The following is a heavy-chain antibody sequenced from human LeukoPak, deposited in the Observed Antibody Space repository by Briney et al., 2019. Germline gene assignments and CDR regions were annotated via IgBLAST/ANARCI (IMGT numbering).Heavy chain of an antibody. CDR3: ASWNYSGSDY. J-gene: IGHJ4*02. Sequence: SETLSLTCTVSGGSISSSSYYWGWIRQPPGKGLEWIESIYYSGSTYYNPSLKSRVTISVDTSKNQFSLKLSSVTAADTAVYYCASWNYSGSDYWGQGTLVTVSS. V-gene: IGHV4-39*01. CDR1: GGSISSSSYY. CDR2: IYYSGST. D-gene: IGHD1-26*01.